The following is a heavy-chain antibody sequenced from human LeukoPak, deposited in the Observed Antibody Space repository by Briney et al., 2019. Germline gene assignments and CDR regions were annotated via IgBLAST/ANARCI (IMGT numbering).Heavy chain of an antibody. J-gene: IGHJ3*02. D-gene: IGHD3-16*01. CDR2: FDPEDGET. CDR3: ATTGSGQEPRRYGGLGI. CDR1: GYTLTELS. Sequence: ASVTVSRTVSGYTLTELSMHWVRQAPGKGLAWVGGFDPEDGETIYAQKFQGRVTMTEDTSTDTAYMELSSLRSEDTAVYYCATTGSGQEPRRYGGLGIWGQGTMVTVSS. V-gene: IGHV1-24*01.